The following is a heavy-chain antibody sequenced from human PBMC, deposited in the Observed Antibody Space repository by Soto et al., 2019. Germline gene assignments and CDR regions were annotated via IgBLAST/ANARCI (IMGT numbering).Heavy chain of an antibody. CDR3: AGRPYSSGFDY. Sequence: TSETLSLTCTVSGGSISSSSYYWGWIRQPPGKGLEWIGSIYYSGSTYYNPSLKSRVTISVDTSKNQFSLKLSSVTAADTAVYYCAGRPYSSGFDYWGQGTLVTVSS. J-gene: IGHJ4*02. D-gene: IGHD6-19*01. V-gene: IGHV4-39*01. CDR2: IYYSGST. CDR1: GGSISSSSYY.